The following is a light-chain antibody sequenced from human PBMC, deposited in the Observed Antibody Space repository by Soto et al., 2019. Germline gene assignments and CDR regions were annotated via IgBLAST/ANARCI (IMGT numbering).Light chain of an antibody. CDR2: DVT. J-gene: IGLJ2*01. CDR3: SSFAGSNPVV. Sequence: QSALTQPRSVSGSPGQSVTISCTGTSSDVGGYNYVSWYQQHPGKAPKLMIYDVTKRPSGVPDRFSGSKSGNTASLTVSGLQAEDEADYYCSSFAGSNPVVFGGGTKLTVL. V-gene: IGLV2-11*01. CDR1: SSDVGGYNY.